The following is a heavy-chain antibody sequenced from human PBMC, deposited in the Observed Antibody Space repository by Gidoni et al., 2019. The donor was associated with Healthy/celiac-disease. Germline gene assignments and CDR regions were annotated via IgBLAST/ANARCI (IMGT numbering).Heavy chain of an antibody. CDR1: GGSISSSSYY. CDR2: IYYSGST. J-gene: IGHJ4*02. V-gene: IGHV4-39*01. Sequence: QLQLQESGPGLVKPSETLSLTCTVPGGSISSSSYYWGWIRQPPGKGLEWIGSIYYSGSTYYNPSLKSRVTISVDTSKNQFSLKLSSVTAADTAVYYCAARYYYDSSGYYYHYWGQGTLVTVSS. D-gene: IGHD3-22*01. CDR3: AARYYYDSSGYYYHY.